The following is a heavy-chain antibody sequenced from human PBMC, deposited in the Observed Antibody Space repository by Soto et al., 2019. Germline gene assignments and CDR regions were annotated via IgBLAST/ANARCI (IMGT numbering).Heavy chain of an antibody. Sequence: PTETLSLTCAVSGGSISSYYWSWIRQPPGKGLEWIGYIYYSGSTNYNPSLKSRVTISVDTSKNQFSLKLSSVTAADTAVYYCARRYGGTFDYWGQGSLVTVS. D-gene: IGHD2-15*01. CDR1: GGSISSYY. CDR2: IYYSGST. J-gene: IGHJ4*02. CDR3: ARRYGGTFDY. V-gene: IGHV4-59*08.